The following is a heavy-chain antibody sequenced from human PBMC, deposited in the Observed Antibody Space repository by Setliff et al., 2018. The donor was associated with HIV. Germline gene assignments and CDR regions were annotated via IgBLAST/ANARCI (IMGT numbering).Heavy chain of an antibody. CDR3: AAVPWGHSSLIIDH. Sequence: GGSLILSCAASGLIFSSYEMNWVRQAPGKGLEWISFIGGHGSIIHYADSVKGRFTISRDNAKNSVYLQMHSLRVEDTAVYYCAAVPWGHSSLIIDHWGQGTPVT. V-gene: IGHV3-48*03. D-gene: IGHD3-16*01. J-gene: IGHJ4*02. CDR1: GLIFSSYE. CDR2: IGGHGSII.